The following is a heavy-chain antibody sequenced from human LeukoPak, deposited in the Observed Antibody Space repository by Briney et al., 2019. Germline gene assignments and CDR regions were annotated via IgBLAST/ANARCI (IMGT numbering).Heavy chain of an antibody. Sequence: TLSLTCTVSGGSISSGGYYWSWIRQHPGKGLEWIGYIYYSGSTYYNPSLKSRVTISVGTSKNQFSLKLSSVTAADTAVYYCAREKSCSSTSCPYFDYWGQGTLVTVSS. V-gene: IGHV4-31*03. D-gene: IGHD2-2*01. CDR2: IYYSGST. J-gene: IGHJ4*02. CDR1: GGSISSGGYY. CDR3: AREKSCSSTSCPYFDY.